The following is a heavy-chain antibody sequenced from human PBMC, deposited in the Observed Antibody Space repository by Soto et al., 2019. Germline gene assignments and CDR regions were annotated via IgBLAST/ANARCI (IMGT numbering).Heavy chain of an antibody. CDR2: IYYSGST. CDR3: ARVYGDGYFDY. D-gene: IGHD4-17*01. CDR1: GGSISSYY. V-gene: IGHV4-59*01. Sequence: SETLSLTCTVSGGSISSYYWSWIRQPPGKGLEWIGYIYYSGSTNYNPSLKSRVTISVDTSKNQFSLKLSSVTAADTAVYYCARVYGDGYFDYWGQGTLVTVSS. J-gene: IGHJ4*02.